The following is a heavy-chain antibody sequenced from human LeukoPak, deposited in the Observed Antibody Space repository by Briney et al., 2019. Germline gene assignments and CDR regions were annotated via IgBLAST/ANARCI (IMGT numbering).Heavy chain of an antibody. D-gene: IGHD6-19*01. CDR2: ISHDGSNK. CDR3: AKDRTVAGTHFFDY. V-gene: IGHV3-30*18. Sequence: GGSLRLSCAASGFTLKSYGMHWVRQAPGKGLEWVAVISHDGSNKYYADSVRGRFTISRDISKNTLYLQMSSLRGEDTAVYYCAKDRTVAGTHFFDYWGQGTLVTVSS. CDR1: GFTLKSYG. J-gene: IGHJ4*02.